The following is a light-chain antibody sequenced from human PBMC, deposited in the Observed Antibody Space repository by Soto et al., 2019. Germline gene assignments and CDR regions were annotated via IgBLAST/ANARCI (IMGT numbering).Light chain of an antibody. J-gene: IGKJ1*01. Sequence: IQLTQSPSSLSASVGDRFTITCRASQAISSYLAWYQQRPGKAPNLLIYAASTLQSGVPSRFSGGGSGTDFTLTISSLQPEDFATYYCQQYYSYPRTFGQGTKVDIK. CDR3: QQYYSYPRT. V-gene: IGKV1-9*01. CDR1: QAISSY. CDR2: AAS.